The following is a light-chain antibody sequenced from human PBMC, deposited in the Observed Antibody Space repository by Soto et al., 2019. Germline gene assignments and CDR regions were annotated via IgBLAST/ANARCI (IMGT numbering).Light chain of an antibody. V-gene: IGKV1-5*01. CDR3: QQYNSFPLT. J-gene: IGKJ4*01. CDR2: EAA. CDR1: QSIYKW. Sequence: DIQMTQSPSTLSASIGDTVTISCRASQSIYKWLAWYQQKPQKAPKVLIFEAAGLESGVSSRFRGSGSGTEFTLTISGLLPDDVATYYCQQYNSFPLTFGGGTKVEL.